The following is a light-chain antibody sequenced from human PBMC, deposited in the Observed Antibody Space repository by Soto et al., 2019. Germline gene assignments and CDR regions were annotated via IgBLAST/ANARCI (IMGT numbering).Light chain of an antibody. J-gene: IGKJ5*01. CDR2: GAS. CDR1: QSVISNY. V-gene: IGKV3-20*01. CDR3: QQYGNSPLT. Sequence: DIVVSQSPGPLSFSTGERATLSCRASQSVISNYLAWYQQKPGQAPRLLIDGASSRATGVPDRFSGSGSGTDFTLTISRLEPEDFAVFYCQQYGNSPLTFGQGTRLEI.